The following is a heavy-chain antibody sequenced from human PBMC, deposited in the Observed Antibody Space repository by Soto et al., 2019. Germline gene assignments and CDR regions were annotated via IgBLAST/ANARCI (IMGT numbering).Heavy chain of an antibody. Sequence: EVQLLESGGGLVQPGGSLRLSCAASGFTFSSYVMSWVRQAPGKGLEWVSAISGSGGSTYYADSVKGRFTISRDNSKNTLYLQMNRLRVEDTAVYYCAKAPTKWRGGYYGMDVWGQGTTVTVSS. D-gene: IGHD3-10*01. CDR3: AKAPTKWRGGYYGMDV. CDR1: GFTFSSYV. V-gene: IGHV3-23*01. J-gene: IGHJ6*02. CDR2: ISGSGGST.